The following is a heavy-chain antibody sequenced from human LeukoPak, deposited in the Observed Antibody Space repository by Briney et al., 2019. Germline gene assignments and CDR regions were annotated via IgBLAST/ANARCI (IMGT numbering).Heavy chain of an antibody. CDR3: ARAYGDYVSYFDY. V-gene: IGHV4-38-2*02. Sequence: SETLSLTCTVSGYSISSGYYWGWIRQPPGKGLEWIGSIYHSGSTYYNPSLKSRVTISVDTSKNQFSLKLSSVTAADTAVYYCARAYGDYVSYFDYWGQGTLVTVSS. D-gene: IGHD4-17*01. J-gene: IGHJ4*02. CDR1: GYSISSGYY. CDR2: IYHSGST.